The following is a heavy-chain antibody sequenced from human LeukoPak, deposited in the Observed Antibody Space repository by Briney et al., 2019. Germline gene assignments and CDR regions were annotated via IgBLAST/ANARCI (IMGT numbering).Heavy chain of an antibody. D-gene: IGHD3-9*01. Sequence: GGSLRLSCPASGFTFGNYWMHWVRKAPGKGLVWVSLINSDGRTTRYADSVKGRFTISRDNAKNTLYLQMNSLRAEDTAVYYCARDLTGSIDYWGQGTLVTVFS. V-gene: IGHV3-74*01. CDR2: INSDGRTT. CDR1: GFTFGNYW. CDR3: ARDLTGSIDY. J-gene: IGHJ4*02.